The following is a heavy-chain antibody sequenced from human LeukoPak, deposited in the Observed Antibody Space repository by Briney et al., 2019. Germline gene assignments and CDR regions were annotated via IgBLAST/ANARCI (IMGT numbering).Heavy chain of an antibody. CDR2: IYTSGST. V-gene: IGHV4-4*07. CDR1: GDSINNYY. J-gene: IGHJ5*02. CDR3: ARGFTMVRGPYGWFDP. D-gene: IGHD3-10*01. Sequence: SETLSLTCTVSGDSINNYYWSWIRQAAGKGLEWIGRIYTSGSTNYNPSLKSRVTVSVDTSKTQLSLKLSSVTVADTAVYYCARGFTMVRGPYGWFDPWGQGAQVTVSS.